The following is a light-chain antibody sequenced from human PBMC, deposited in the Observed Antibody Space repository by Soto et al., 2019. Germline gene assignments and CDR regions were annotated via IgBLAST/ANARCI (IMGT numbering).Light chain of an antibody. Sequence: QSALAQPASVSWSPGQSITISCTGTSSDVGGYNYVSWYQQHPGNAPRLMIYEVNNRPSGVPNRFSGSKSGNTASLTISGLQAEDEADYYCSSKTSSRTPFVFGTGTKATV. J-gene: IGLJ1*01. CDR3: SSKTSSRTPFV. CDR2: EVN. V-gene: IGLV2-14*01. CDR1: SSDVGGYNY.